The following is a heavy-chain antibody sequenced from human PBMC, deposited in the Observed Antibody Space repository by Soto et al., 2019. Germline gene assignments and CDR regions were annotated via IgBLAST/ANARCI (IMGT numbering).Heavy chain of an antibody. J-gene: IGHJ6*03. D-gene: IGHD2-15*01. V-gene: IGHV3-9*01. CDR1: GFTFDDYA. Sequence: EVQLVESGGGLVQPGRSLRLSCAASGFTFDDYAMHWVRQAPGKGLEWVSGISWNSGSIGYADSVKGRFTISRDNAKNSLYLQMNSLRAEDTALYYCAKDGGGYYYYYMDVWGKGTTVTGSS. CDR2: ISWNSGSI. CDR3: AKDGGGYYYYYMDV.